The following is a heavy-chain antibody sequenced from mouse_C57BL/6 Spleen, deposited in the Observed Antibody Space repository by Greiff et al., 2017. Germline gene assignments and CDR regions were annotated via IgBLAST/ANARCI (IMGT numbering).Heavy chain of an antibody. J-gene: IGHJ3*01. D-gene: IGHD1-1*01. CDR3: AREGNYYGSPVAY. Sequence: VQLQQPGAELVRPGSSVKLSCKASGYTFTSYWMDWVKQRPGQGLEWIGNIYPSDSETHYNQKFKDKATLTVDKSSSTASMQLSSLTSEDSAVYYWAREGNYYGSPVAYWGQGTLVTVSA. CDR2: IYPSDSET. CDR1: GYTFTSYW. V-gene: IGHV1-61*01.